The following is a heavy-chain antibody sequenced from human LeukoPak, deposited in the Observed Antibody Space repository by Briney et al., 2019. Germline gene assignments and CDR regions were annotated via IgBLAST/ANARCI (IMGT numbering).Heavy chain of an antibody. CDR2: INPSGGST. CDR1: GYTFTSYY. CDR3: ARDGTMSTRAPGGVPDY. J-gene: IGHJ4*02. V-gene: IGHV1-46*01. Sequence: ASVKVSCKASGYTFTSYYMHWVRQAPGQGLEWMGIINPSGGSTSYAPKFQGRVTMTRDTSISTAYMELSRLRSDDTAVYYCARDGTMSTRAPGGVPDYWGQGTLVTVSS. D-gene: IGHD3-10*02.